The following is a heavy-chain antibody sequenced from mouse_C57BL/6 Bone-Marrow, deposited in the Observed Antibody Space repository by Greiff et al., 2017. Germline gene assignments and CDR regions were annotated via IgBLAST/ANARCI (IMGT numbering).Heavy chain of an antibody. J-gene: IGHJ1*03. CDR1: GYTFTSYG. Sequence: QVQLQQSGAELARPGASVKLSCKASGYTFTSYGISWVKQRTGQGLEWIGEIYPRSGNTYYNEKFKGKATLTADKSSSTAYMELRSLTSEDSAVYFCARGDYGSSYVGWYFDVWGTGTTVTVSS. D-gene: IGHD1-1*01. CDR2: IYPRSGNT. CDR3: ARGDYGSSYVGWYFDV. V-gene: IGHV1-81*01.